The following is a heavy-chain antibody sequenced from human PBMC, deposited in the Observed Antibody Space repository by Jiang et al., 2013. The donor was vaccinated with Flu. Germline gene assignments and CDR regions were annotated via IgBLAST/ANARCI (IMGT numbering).Heavy chain of an antibody. CDR3: VRARYSYGHYYFDF. J-gene: IGHJ4*02. D-gene: IGHD5-18*01. CDR2: FDSEDGGT. V-gene: IGHV1-24*01. Sequence: GAEVKKPGASVKVSCKVSGHTLTELSIHWVRQAPGKGLEWMGGFDSEDGGTLYTQGFHGRVSMTEDTSTDTAYPDLSRLRSEDTAVYFCVRARYSYGHYYFDFWGQGTLVTVSS. CDR1: GHTLTELS.